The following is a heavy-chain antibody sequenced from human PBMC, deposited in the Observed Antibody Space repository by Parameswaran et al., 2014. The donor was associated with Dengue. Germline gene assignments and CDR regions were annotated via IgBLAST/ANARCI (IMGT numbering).Heavy chain of an antibody. CDR2: INPNSGGT. CDR3: ARDSPRGRGYSYGVYYYYGMGR. J-gene: IGHJ6*02. V-gene: IGHV1-2*02. Sequence: VRQMPGKGLEWMGWINPNSGGTNYAQKFQGRVTMTRDTSISTAYMELSRLRSDDTAVYYCARDSPRGRGYSYGVYYYYGMGRLGPRDHGHRLL. D-gene: IGHD5-18*01.